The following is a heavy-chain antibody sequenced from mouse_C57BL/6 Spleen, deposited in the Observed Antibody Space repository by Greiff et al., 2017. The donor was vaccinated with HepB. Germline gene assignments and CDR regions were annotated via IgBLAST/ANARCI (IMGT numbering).Heavy chain of an antibody. J-gene: IGHJ2*01. D-gene: IGHD2-1*01. Sequence: VQLKQSGPGLVKPSQSLSLTCSVTGYSITSGYYWNWIRQFPGNKLEWMGYISYDGSNNYNPSLKNRISITRDTSKNQFFLKLNSVTTEDTATYYCAILYGNNFDYWGQGTTLTVSS. CDR1: GYSITSGYY. V-gene: IGHV3-6*01. CDR3: AILYGNNFDY. CDR2: ISYDGSN.